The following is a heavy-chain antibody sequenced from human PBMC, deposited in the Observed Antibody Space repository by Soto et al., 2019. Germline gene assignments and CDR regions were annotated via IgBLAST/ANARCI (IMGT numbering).Heavy chain of an antibody. Sequence: QVQLQGSGPGLVKPSQTLSLTCTVSGASISSDDHYWSWIRQPPGKGLEWIGDIHNSGSTYYDSSLKSRVTMSVDTSKNQFSLKLSSVTAADTAVYYCARSSEGIWFDPWGQGILVTVSS. CDR2: IHNSGST. CDR1: GASISSDDHY. V-gene: IGHV4-30-4*01. J-gene: IGHJ5*02. CDR3: ARSSEGIWFDP.